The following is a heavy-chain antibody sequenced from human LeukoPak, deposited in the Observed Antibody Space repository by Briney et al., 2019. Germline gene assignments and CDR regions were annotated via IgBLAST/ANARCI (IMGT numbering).Heavy chain of an antibody. D-gene: IGHD3-10*01. CDR3: ARYVVYGSGKYYFDY. J-gene: IGHJ4*02. CDR1: GGSVSSTTYY. V-gene: IGHV4-39*01. Sequence: SETLSLTCTVSGGSVSSTTYYWSWIRQPPGKGLDWIASINYSGSTYYNPSLKSRVTISVHTSENQFSLKLSSVTAADTAVYYCARYVVYGSGKYYFDYWGQGTLVTVSS. CDR2: INYSGST.